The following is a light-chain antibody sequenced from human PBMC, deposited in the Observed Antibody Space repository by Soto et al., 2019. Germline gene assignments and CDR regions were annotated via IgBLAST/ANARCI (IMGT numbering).Light chain of an antibody. CDR2: SAS. CDR1: QNIDNW. Sequence: DIQMTQSPSSVSASVGDRVTITCRASQNIDNWLAWYQHKPGKAPHLLIYSASTLQSGVPSWFSGSGSGTDFTLTISSLQPEDFATYYCQQCNSFPITFGQGTRLEI. J-gene: IGKJ5*01. CDR3: QQCNSFPIT. V-gene: IGKV1-12*01.